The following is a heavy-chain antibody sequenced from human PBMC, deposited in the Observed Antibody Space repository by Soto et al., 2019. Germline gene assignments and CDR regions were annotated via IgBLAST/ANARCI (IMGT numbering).Heavy chain of an antibody. CDR3: ARDRTLTTVVTGGVGWFDP. D-gene: IGHD2-8*02. Sequence: SETLSLTCNVSGDSISSSLYYWTWIRQHPGKGLEWIGYIYYSGSTYYNPSLKSRVRISIDTSNNQFSLKLSSVTAADTAVYYCARDRTLTTVVTGGVGWFDPWGQGTLVTVS. J-gene: IGHJ5*02. CDR2: IYYSGST. CDR1: GDSISSSLYY. V-gene: IGHV4-31*03.